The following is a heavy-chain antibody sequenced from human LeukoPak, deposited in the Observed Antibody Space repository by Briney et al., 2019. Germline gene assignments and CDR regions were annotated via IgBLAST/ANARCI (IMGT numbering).Heavy chain of an antibody. CDR3: ARHARGGNDIPYYFDY. Sequence: SETLSLTCTVSGGSNTSSSYFWGWIRQPPGKGLEWIGSIYYSGRTYYNPSLKSRVTISVDTSNNQFSLKLSSVTAADTAVYYCARHARGGNDIPYYFDYWGQGTLVSVSS. D-gene: IGHD5-12*01. J-gene: IGHJ4*02. CDR2: IYYSGRT. CDR1: GGSNTSSSYF. V-gene: IGHV4-39*01.